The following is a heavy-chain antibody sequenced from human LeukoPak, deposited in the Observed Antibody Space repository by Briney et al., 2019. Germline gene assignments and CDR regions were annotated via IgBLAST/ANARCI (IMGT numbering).Heavy chain of an antibody. V-gene: IGHV4-34*01. CDR1: GGSFSGYY. Sequence: SETLSLTCAVYGGSFSGYYWSWIRQPPGKGLEWIGEINHSGSTNYNPSLKSRVTISVDTSKNQFSLKLSSVTAADTAVYYCARWLQFSPTYDAFDIWGQGTMVTVSS. D-gene: IGHD5-24*01. CDR3: ARWLQFSPTYDAFDI. CDR2: INHSGST. J-gene: IGHJ3*02.